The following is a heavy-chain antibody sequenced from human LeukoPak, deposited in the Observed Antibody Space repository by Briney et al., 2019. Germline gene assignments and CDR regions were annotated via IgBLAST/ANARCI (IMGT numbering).Heavy chain of an antibody. CDR3: VRVLLTGYYYDY. Sequence: GGSLILSCAASGFTFSNYAMHWVRQAPGMGLEYVSAINANGGGTYYADSVKGRFTISRDNSKSTLYLQLGSLRAEDMAVYFCVRVLLTGYYYDYWGQGTLVTVSS. J-gene: IGHJ4*02. CDR1: GFTFSNYA. CDR2: INANGGGT. D-gene: IGHD3-9*01. V-gene: IGHV3-64*02.